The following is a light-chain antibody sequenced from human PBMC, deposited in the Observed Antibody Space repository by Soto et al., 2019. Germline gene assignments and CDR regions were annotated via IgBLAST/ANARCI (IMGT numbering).Light chain of an antibody. J-gene: IGKJ1*01. CDR2: DAS. Sequence: DIPMTQSPSTLSASVRDRVTITCRASQSISSGLAWYQKKAGKAPKLLIYDASSLESGVPSRFSVSGSGTEFTLTISSLQPDDSATYYCQQYNRYWTFGQGTKVEIK. CDR3: QQYNRYWT. V-gene: IGKV1-5*01. CDR1: QSISSG.